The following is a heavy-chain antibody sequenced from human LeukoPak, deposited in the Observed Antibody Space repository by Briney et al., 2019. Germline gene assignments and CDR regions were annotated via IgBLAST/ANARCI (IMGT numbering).Heavy chain of an antibody. Sequence: ASVKVSCKASGYTFTSYGISWVRQAPGQGLEWMGWINTYNGNTNYAQKLQGRVTMTTDTSTSTAYMELRSLRSDDTAVYYCARDAPSSSWSNYYYYGMDVWGQGTTVTVSS. D-gene: IGHD6-13*01. J-gene: IGHJ6*02. CDR3: ARDAPSSSWSNYYYYGMDV. V-gene: IGHV1-18*01. CDR2: INTYNGNT. CDR1: GYTFTSYG.